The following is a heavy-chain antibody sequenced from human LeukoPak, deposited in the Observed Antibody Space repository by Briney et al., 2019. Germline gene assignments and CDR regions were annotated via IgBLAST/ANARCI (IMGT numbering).Heavy chain of an antibody. Sequence: PGGSLRLSCAASGLTLRSYVMHWVRQASEKGLEWVSAISGSGRTTYYADSVRGRFTISRDNSKNTLYLQMNSLRAEDSAFYYCVKGNAPARYSTSSDFDFWGQGTLITVSS. V-gene: IGHV3-23*01. J-gene: IGHJ4*02. D-gene: IGHD6-6*01. CDR3: VKGNAPARYSTSSDFDF. CDR1: GLTLRSYV. CDR2: ISGSGRTT.